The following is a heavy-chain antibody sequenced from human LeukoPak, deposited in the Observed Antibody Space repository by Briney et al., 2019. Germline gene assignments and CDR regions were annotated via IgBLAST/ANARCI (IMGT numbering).Heavy chain of an antibody. J-gene: IGHJ4*02. CDR1: GFTFSSYA. CDR3: AKDLQQLWLYDY. V-gene: IGHV3-30-3*01. CDR2: ISYDGSNK. Sequence: GGSLRLSCAASGFTFSSYAMHWVRQAPGKGLEWVAVISYDGSNKYYADSVKGRFTISRDNSKNTLYLQMNSLRAEDTAVYYCAKDLQQLWLYDYWGQGTLVTVSS. D-gene: IGHD6-13*01.